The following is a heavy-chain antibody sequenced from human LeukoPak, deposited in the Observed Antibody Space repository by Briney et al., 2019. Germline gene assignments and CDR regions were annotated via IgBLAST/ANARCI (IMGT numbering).Heavy chain of an antibody. CDR3: ASAYYYDSSGYWIDY. CDR1: GGPLSSGSYY. CDR2: IYTSGST. V-gene: IGHV4-61*02. D-gene: IGHD3-22*01. J-gene: IGHJ4*02. Sequence: SETLSLTCTVSGGPLSSGSYYWSWIRQPAGKGLEWIGRIYTSGSTNYNPSLKSRVTISVDTSKNQFSLKLSSVTAADTAVYYCASAYYYDSSGYWIDYWGQGTLVTVSS.